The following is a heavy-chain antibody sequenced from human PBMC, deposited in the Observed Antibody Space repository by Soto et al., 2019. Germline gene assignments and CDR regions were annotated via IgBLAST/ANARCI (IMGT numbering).Heavy chain of an antibody. Sequence: GESLKISCKGSGYSFTSYWISWVRQMPGKGLEWMGRIDPSDSYTNYSPSFQGHVTISADKSISTAYLQWSSLKASDTAMYYCARPLYYDRSGYYYVAAFDIWGQGTMVTVSS. D-gene: IGHD3-22*01. CDR1: GYSFTSYW. CDR3: ARPLYYDRSGYYYVAAFDI. V-gene: IGHV5-10-1*01. CDR2: IDPSDSYT. J-gene: IGHJ3*02.